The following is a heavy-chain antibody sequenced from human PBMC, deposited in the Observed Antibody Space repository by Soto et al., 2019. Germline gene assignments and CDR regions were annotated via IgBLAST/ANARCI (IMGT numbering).Heavy chain of an antibody. Sequence: SETLSLTCTVSGGSISSYYWSWIRQPPGKGLEWIGYIYYSGSTYYNPSLKSRVTISVDTSKNQFSLKLSSVTAADTAVYYCASFQNYYDSSGYYLYYFDYWGQGTLVTVSS. V-gene: IGHV4-59*12. CDR1: GGSISSYY. D-gene: IGHD3-22*01. CDR2: IYYSGST. J-gene: IGHJ4*02. CDR3: ASFQNYYDSSGYYLYYFDY.